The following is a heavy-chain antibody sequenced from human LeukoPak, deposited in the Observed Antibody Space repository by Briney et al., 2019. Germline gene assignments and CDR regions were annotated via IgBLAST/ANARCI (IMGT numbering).Heavy chain of an antibody. CDR3: ARVGARQVLEY. V-gene: IGHV3-7*01. J-gene: IGHJ4*02. Sequence: GGSLRLSCAASEFTFSSYWMSWVRQAPGKGLEWVANIKQDGGEKYYLDSVKGRFTVSRDNAKNSLYLQMNSLRAEDTSVYYCARVGARQVLEYWGQGTLVTVSS. CDR1: EFTFSSYW. CDR2: IKQDGGEK. D-gene: IGHD4-17*01.